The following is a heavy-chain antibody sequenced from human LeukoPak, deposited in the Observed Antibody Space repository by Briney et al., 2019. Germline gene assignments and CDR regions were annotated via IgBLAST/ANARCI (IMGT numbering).Heavy chain of an antibody. Sequence: GGSLRLSCTASGFTFGDYAMSWVRQAPGKGLEWVGFIRSKAYGGTTEYAASVKGRFTISRDDTKSVAYLQMNSLKTEDTAVYYCTRPPGDYGGNFNVFYFDYWGQGTLVTVSS. CDR1: GFTFGDYA. V-gene: IGHV3-49*04. J-gene: IGHJ4*02. CDR2: IRSKAYGGTT. D-gene: IGHD4-17*01. CDR3: TRPPGDYGGNFNVFYFDY.